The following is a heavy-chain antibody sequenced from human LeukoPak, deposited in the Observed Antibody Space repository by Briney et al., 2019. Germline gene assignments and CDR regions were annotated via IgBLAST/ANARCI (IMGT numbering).Heavy chain of an antibody. J-gene: IGHJ4*02. CDR3: ARVMITFRTIDY. CDR2: ISAYNGNT. D-gene: IGHD3-16*01. V-gene: IGHV1-18*01. Sequence: ASVKVSCKAPGYTFTSYGISWVRQAPGQGLEWMGWISAYNGNTNYTQKLQGRVTMTTDTSTSTAYMELRSLRSDDTAVYYCARVMITFRTIDYWGQGTLVTVSS. CDR1: GYTFTSYG.